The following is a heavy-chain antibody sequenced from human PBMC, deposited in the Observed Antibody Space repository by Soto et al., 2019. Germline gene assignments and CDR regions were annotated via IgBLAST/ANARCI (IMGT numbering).Heavy chain of an antibody. J-gene: IGHJ5*02. D-gene: IGHD3-10*01. CDR1: GFTFSSYA. Sequence: GGSLRLSCAASGFTFSSYAMHWVRQAPGKGLEWVAVISYDGSNKYYADSVKGRFTISRDNSKNTLYLQMNSLRAEDTAVYYCARVRKPFELLLWFGELLSWGQGTLVTVSS. CDR2: ISYDGSNK. V-gene: IGHV3-30-3*01. CDR3: ARVRKPFELLLWFGELLS.